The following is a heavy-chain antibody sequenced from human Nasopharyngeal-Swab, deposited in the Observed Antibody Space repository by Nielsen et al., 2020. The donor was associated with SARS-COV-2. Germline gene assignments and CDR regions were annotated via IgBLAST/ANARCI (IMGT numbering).Heavy chain of an antibody. CDR3: ARESLHCSSTSCFSRQFDY. Sequence: ASVKVSCKASGYTFTGYYMHWVRQAPGQGLEWMGWINPNSGGTNYAQKFQGWVTMTRDTSISTAYMELSRLRSEDTAVYYCARESLHCSSTSCFSRQFDYWGQGTLVPVSS. CDR1: GYTFTGYY. J-gene: IGHJ4*02. D-gene: IGHD2-2*01. CDR2: INPNSGGT. V-gene: IGHV1-2*04.